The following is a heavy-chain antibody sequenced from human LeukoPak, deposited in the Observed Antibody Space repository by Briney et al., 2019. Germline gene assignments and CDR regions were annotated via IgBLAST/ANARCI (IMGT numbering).Heavy chain of an antibody. CDR3: ARVRCSGGSCYLDY. CDR1: GYTFTSYG. V-gene: IGHV1-18*01. D-gene: IGHD2-15*01. CDR2: ISAYNGNT. J-gene: IGHJ4*02. Sequence: ASVKVSRKASGYTFTSYGISWVRQAPGQGLEWMGWISAYNGNTNYAQKLQGRVTMTTDTSTSTAYMELRSLRSDDTAVYYCARVRCSGGSCYLDYWGQGTLVTVSS.